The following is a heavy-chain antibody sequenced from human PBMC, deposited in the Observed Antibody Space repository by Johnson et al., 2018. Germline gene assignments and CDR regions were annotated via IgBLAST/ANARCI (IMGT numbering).Heavy chain of an antibody. CDR2: ISGNGAIT. CDR1: GFMFSRYG. V-gene: IGHV3-64*07. J-gene: IGHJ3*02. Sequence: EQLVESGGGLAQPGGSLRLSCAASGFMFSRYGLHWVRQAPGKGLEYVAAISGNGAITYYADSVKGRFTISRDNSKNTMFLKMGSLRVEETALYYCTSDAVDSWGPGTMVTVSS. CDR3: TSDAVDS.